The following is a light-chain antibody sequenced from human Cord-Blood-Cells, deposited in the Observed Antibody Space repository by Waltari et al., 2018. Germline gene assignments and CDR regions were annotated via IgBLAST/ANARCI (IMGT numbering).Light chain of an antibody. CDR2: GAS. CDR3: QQYGSSPLT. Sequence: EIVLTQSPGTLSLSPGERATLSCRVSQSVSSRDLAWYQQKPGQAPRLLIYGASSRATGIPDRFSGSGSGTDFTLTISRLEPEDFAVYYCQQYGSSPLTFGGGTKVEIK. CDR1: QSVSSRD. J-gene: IGKJ4*01. V-gene: IGKV3-20*01.